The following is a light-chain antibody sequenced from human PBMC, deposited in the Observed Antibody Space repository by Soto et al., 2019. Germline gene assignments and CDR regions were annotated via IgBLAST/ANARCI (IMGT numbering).Light chain of an antibody. CDR1: QSIDTW. CDR2: KVS. V-gene: IGKV1-5*03. CDR3: QHYKFFPWT. Sequence: DIQMTQSPSTLSSSVGDRVTITCRASQSIDTWLAWYQQKPGEVPKVLIYKVSNLQRGVPSRFSGSGSGKEFTLTISGLQPDDFATYYCQHYKFFPWTFGQGTKVEIX. J-gene: IGKJ1*01.